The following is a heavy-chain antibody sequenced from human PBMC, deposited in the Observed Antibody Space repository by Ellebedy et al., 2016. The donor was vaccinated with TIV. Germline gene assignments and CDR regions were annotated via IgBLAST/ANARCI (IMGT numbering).Heavy chain of an antibody. J-gene: IGHJ6*02. CDR1: GFTFSSYG. D-gene: IGHD4-17*01. V-gene: IGHV3-30*03. Sequence: PGGSLRLSCAASGFTFSSYGMHWVRQAPGKGLEWVAVISYEGSKKYYADSVKGRFTISRDNSKKTLFLQMNSMRADDTAVYYCARPMTTVMDYYYGMDVWGQGTTVTVSS. CDR3: ARPMTTVMDYYYGMDV. CDR2: ISYEGSKK.